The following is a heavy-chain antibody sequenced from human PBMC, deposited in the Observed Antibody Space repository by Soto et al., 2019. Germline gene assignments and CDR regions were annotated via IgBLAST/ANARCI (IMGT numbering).Heavy chain of an antibody. Sequence: QVQLVQSGAEVKKPGASVKVSCKASGYTFTSHNIDWVRQATGQGPEWMGWMNPNNGQTGYAQRFQGRVIMTRDTSIGTAYLELTSLRPEDTAVYFCASTNGYSHGFDFWGQGTLVTVSP. CDR2: MNPNNGQT. CDR3: ASTNGYSHGFDF. V-gene: IGHV1-8*01. D-gene: IGHD5-18*01. CDR1: GYTFTSHN. J-gene: IGHJ5*01.